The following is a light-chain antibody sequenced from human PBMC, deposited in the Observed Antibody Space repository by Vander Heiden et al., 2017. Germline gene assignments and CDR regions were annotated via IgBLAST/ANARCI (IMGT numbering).Light chain of an antibody. CDR2: DVS. V-gene: IGLV2-14*01. CDR3: SSYTSSSTLV. J-gene: IGLJ2*01. Sequence: QSALTQPASVSGSPGKSITIFCTATSSDVGGQNYVSWYQQHPGKTPKLMIYDVSNLPSGVSNRFSGSKSGNTASQTISGLQAEDEADYYCSSYTSSSTLVFGGGTKLTVL. CDR1: SSDVGGQNY.